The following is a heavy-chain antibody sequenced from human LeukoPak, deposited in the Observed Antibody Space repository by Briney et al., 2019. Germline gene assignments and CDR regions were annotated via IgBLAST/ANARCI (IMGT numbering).Heavy chain of an antibody. V-gene: IGHV3-30-3*01. CDR3: ARGGGSSWPRAYFDY. J-gene: IGHJ4*02. CDR1: GFTFSSYA. D-gene: IGHD6-13*01. CDR2: ISYDGSNK. Sequence: GALRLSCAASGFTFSSYAMHWVRQAPVKGLEWVAVISYDGSNKYYADSVKGRFTISRDNPKNTLYLQMNSLRAEDTAVYYCARGGGSSWPRAYFDYWGQGTLVTVSS.